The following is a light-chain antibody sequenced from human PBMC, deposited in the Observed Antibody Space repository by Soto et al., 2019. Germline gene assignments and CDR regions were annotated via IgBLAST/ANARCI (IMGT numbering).Light chain of an antibody. Sequence: IVLTQSPGILSLSPGERATLSCRASQSVRSDQLVLYQHKPGQAPRVLIYDASTRATGIPDRFSGSGSGTDFTLTISSLEPEDFAVNYCQQYNNWPWTFGQGTKVDIK. V-gene: IGKV3D-20*02. CDR2: DAS. CDR3: QQYNNWPWT. CDR1: QSVRSDQ. J-gene: IGKJ1*01.